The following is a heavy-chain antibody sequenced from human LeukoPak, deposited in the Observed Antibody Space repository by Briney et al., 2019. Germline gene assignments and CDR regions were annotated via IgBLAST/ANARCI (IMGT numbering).Heavy chain of an antibody. CDR3: ARDLSGMDV. V-gene: IGHV4-59*01. Sequence: SETLSLTCTVSGGSISSYYWSWIRQPPGKGLKWIGHIYYSGNTNYNPSLKSRVTISVDTSKNQFSLKLSSVTAADTAVYYCARDLSGMDVWGQGTTVTVSS. CDR1: GGSISSYY. J-gene: IGHJ6*02. CDR2: IYYSGNT.